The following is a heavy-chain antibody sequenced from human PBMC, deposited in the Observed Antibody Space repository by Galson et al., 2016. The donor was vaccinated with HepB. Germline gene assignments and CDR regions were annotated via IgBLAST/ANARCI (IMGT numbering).Heavy chain of an antibody. D-gene: IGHD6-6*01. J-gene: IGHJ2*01. CDR3: VKVAAARLYNWYFDL. Sequence: SLRLSCAGSGFTFSNYAIHWVRQAPGKGLQFVSAISDNGGQSYYSDSVKGRFTISRDNSKRTMFLQMNSLRDEDAVIYYCVKVAAARLYNWYFDLWGRGTLITVSS. V-gene: IGHV3-64D*06. CDR2: ISDNGGQS. CDR1: GFTFSNYA.